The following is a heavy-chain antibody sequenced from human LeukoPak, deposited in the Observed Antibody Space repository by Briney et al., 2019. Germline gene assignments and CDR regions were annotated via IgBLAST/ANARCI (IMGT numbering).Heavy chain of an antibody. CDR2: INHSGST. CDR1: GGSFSGYY. D-gene: IGHD6-13*01. V-gene: IGHV4-34*01. CDR3: AGAARWDIAAYFDY. Sequence: SETLSLTCAVYGGSFSGYYWSWIRQPPGKGLEWIGEINHSGSTNYNPSLKSRVTISVDTSKNQFSLKLSSVTAADTAVYYCAGAARWDIAAYFDYWGQGTLVTVSS. J-gene: IGHJ4*02.